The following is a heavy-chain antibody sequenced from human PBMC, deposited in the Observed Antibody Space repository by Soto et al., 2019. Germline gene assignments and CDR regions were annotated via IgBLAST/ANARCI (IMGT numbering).Heavy chain of an antibody. CDR1: GYTFTSYG. D-gene: IGHD6-6*01. Sequence: GASVKVSCKASGYTFTSYGISWVRQAPGQGLEWMGIISPSSGSTSYAQKFQGRVTMTRDTSTSTVYMELSSLRSEDTAVYYCASTGNSSSAEYFQHWGQGTLVTVS. V-gene: IGHV1-46*01. CDR2: ISPSSGST. J-gene: IGHJ1*01. CDR3: ASTGNSSSAEYFQH.